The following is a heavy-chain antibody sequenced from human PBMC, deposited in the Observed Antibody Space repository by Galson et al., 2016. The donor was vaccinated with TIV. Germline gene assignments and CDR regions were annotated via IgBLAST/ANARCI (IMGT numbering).Heavy chain of an antibody. CDR1: GGSLSDYY. Sequence: SETLSLTCAVYGGSLSDYYWSWIRQPPGKGPEWIGEINHSGHTHHNPSLKSRVTISLDTSKNQFSLTLTSVTAADTALFYCARVRRGNVGVVDATDAFDIWDQGTMVTVSS. CDR3: ARVRRGNVGVVDATDAFDI. D-gene: IGHD2-15*01. J-gene: IGHJ3*02. V-gene: IGHV4-34*01. CDR2: INHSGHT.